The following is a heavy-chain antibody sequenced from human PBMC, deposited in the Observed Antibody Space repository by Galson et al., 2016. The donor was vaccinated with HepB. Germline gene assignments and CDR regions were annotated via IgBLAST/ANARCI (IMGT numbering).Heavy chain of an antibody. CDR1: GFPFEDYA. D-gene: IGHD4-17*01. Sequence: SLRLSCAASGFPFEDYAMHWVRQVPGKGLEWVSGLDWNSGGIGYADSVKGRFIISRDNAKNSLSLQMNSLRAEDTALYYCAKGRRVTRSITGWAWHLDLWGRGTLVSVSS. CDR2: LDWNSGGI. CDR3: AKGRRVTRSITGWAWHLDL. V-gene: IGHV3-9*01. J-gene: IGHJ2*01.